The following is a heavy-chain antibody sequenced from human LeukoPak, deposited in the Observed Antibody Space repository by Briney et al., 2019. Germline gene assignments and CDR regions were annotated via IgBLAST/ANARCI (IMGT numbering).Heavy chain of an antibody. Sequence: SETLSLTCTVSGGSISSSSYYWGWIRQPPGKGLEWIGSIYYSGSTYYNPSLKSRVTISVDTSKNQFSLKLCSVTAADTAVYYCARVPSGSYYSDAEYFQHWGQGTLVTVSS. D-gene: IGHD1-26*01. CDR2: IYYSGST. J-gene: IGHJ1*01. V-gene: IGHV4-39*07. CDR3: ARVPSGSYYSDAEYFQH. CDR1: GGSISSSSYY.